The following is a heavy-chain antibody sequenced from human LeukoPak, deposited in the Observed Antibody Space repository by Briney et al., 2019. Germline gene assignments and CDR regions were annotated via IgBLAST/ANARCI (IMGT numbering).Heavy chain of an antibody. J-gene: IGHJ6*03. CDR1: GYTFSSYG. D-gene: IGHD1/OR15-1a*01. CDR2: ISAHSGNT. Sequence: GASVKVSCKASGYTFSSYGISRVRQAPGQGLEWMGWISAHSGNTNYEEKLQGRVTMTTDTSTSTAYMELRSLRSNDTAVYYCARDKGTEGTYYYYYMDVWGKGTTVTVSS. CDR3: ARDKGTEGTYYYYYMDV. V-gene: IGHV1-18*01.